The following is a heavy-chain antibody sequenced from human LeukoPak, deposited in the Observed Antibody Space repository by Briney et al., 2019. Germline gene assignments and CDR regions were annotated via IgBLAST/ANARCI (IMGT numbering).Heavy chain of an antibody. Sequence: ASVKVSCKASGYTFTVYYMHWVRQAPGQGLEWMGWINPNSGGTNYAQKFQGRVTMTRDTSISTAYMELSRLRSDDTAVYYCARDANNYYDSSGYYYYFDYWGQGTLVTVSS. CDR3: ARDANNYYDSSGYYYYFDY. V-gene: IGHV1-2*02. CDR2: INPNSGGT. CDR1: GYTFTVYY. J-gene: IGHJ4*02. D-gene: IGHD3-22*01.